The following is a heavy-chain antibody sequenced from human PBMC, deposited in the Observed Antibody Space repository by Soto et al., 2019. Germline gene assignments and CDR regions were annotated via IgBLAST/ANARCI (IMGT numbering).Heavy chain of an antibody. V-gene: IGHV3-72*01. D-gene: IGHD2-15*01. CDR2: IRTKTNSYLT. CDR3: ARDSSSCSGGHCYFDY. J-gene: IGHJ4*02. CDR1: GFTFSDHY. Sequence: PGGSLRLSCAASGFTFSDHYLDWLRQAPGKGLEWVGRIRTKTNSYLTEYAASVKGRFTISRDDSKSSLYLQMNSLKAEDTAVYYCARDSSSCSGGHCYFDYWGQGALVTVPQ.